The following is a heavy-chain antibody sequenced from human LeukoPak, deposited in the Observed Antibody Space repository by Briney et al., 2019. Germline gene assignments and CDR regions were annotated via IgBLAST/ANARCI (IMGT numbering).Heavy chain of an antibody. Sequence: GGSLRLSCAASGFTFSSYEMSWVRQAPGKGLEWVSYISSSGTTIYYADSVRGRFTISRDNAENSLYLQMNSLRADDTAVYYCATGSYGDYFFDFWGQGTLVTVSS. CDR1: GFTFSSYE. CDR2: ISSSGTTI. V-gene: IGHV3-48*03. J-gene: IGHJ4*02. D-gene: IGHD4-17*01. CDR3: ATGSYGDYFFDF.